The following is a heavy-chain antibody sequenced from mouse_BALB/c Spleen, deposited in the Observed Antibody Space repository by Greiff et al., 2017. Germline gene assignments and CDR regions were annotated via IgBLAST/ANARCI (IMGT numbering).Heavy chain of an antibody. V-gene: IGHV1-9*01. CDR3: ARLYGKGAMDY. CDR2: ILPGSGST. J-gene: IGHJ4*01. CDR1: GYTFSSYW. Sequence: QVQLQQSGAELMKPGASVKISCKATGYTFSSYWIEWVKQRPGHGLEWIGEILPGSGSTNYNEKFKGKATFTADTSSNTAYMQLSSLTSEDSAVYYCARLYGKGAMDYWGQGTSVTVSS. D-gene: IGHD2-10*02.